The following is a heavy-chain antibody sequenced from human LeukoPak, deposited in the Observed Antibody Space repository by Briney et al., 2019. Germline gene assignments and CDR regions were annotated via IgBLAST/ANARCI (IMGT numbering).Heavy chain of an antibody. J-gene: IGHJ4*02. D-gene: IGHD2-21*01. CDR2: IYTDGSTT. Sequence: PGGSLRLSCAASGFTFNSYWMHWVRQAPGKGLVWVSLIYTDGSTTTYAGSVKGRFTISRDNAKNSLYLQMNSLRAEDTAVYYCARDPYYSFDYWGQGTLVTVSS. CDR3: ARDPYYSFDY. V-gene: IGHV3-74*01. CDR1: GFTFNSYW.